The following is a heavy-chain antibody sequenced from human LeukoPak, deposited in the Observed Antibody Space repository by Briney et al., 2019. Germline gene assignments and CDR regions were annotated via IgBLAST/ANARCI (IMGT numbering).Heavy chain of an antibody. CDR2: IKQDGSEK. Sequence: GGSLRLSCAASGFTFSSYWMSWVRQAPGKGLEWVANIKQDGSEKYYVDSVKGRFTISRDNAKNSLYLQMNSLRAEDTAVYYCARDVGSRAGDGYNSVDYWGQGTLVTASS. CDR3: ARDVGSRAGDGYNSVDY. V-gene: IGHV3-7*01. D-gene: IGHD5-24*01. J-gene: IGHJ4*02. CDR1: GFTFSSYW.